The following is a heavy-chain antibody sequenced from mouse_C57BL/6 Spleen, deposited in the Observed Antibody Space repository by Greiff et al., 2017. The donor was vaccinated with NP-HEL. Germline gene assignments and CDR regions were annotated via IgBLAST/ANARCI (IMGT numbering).Heavy chain of an antibody. D-gene: IGHD3-2*02. CDR2: IDPSDSET. CDR1: GYTFTSYW. V-gene: IGHV1-52*01. J-gene: IGHJ2*01. CDR3: ARGGSSGASFDY. Sequence: QVQLQQPGAELVRPGSSVKLSCKASGYTFTSYWMHWVKQRPIQGLEWIGNIDPSDSETHYNQKFKDKATLTVDKSSSTAYMQLSSLTSEDSAVYYCARGGSSGASFDYWGQGTTLTVSS.